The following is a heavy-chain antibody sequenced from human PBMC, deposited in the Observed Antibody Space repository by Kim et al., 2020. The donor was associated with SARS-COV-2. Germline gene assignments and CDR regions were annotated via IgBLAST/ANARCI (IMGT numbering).Heavy chain of an antibody. D-gene: IGHD2-21*01. CDR2: VYNDGTT. CDR3: ARLQSDCADYSVCSGKGYFDH. J-gene: IGHJ4*02. V-gene: IGHV3-66*02. Sequence: GGSLRLSCAVSGFTVSHNYMSWVRQAPGKGPECVAVVYNDGTTYYADSVRGRVTISRDFSKNFLYLQMSSLRIEDTAVYYCARLQSDCADYSVCSGKGYFDHWGQRILITVSS. CDR1: GFTVSHNY.